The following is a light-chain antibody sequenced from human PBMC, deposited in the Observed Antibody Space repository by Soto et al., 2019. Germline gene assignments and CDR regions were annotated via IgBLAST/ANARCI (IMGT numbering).Light chain of an antibody. CDR3: SSFTGSSTVI. Sequence: QSVLTQPASVSGSPGQSITISCTGTSSDFGGYNYVSWYQQYPGKAPRLMIYEITNRPSGVSNRFSGSKSGNTASLTISGLQAEDEADYYCSSFTGSSTVIFGGGTQLTVL. J-gene: IGLJ2*01. CDR2: EIT. V-gene: IGLV2-14*01. CDR1: SSDFGGYNY.